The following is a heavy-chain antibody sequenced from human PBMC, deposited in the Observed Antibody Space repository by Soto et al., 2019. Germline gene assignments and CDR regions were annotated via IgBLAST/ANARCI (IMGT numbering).Heavy chain of an antibody. CDR2: IGTAGDT. V-gene: IGHV3-13*01. CDR3: AKSQEIGTHFFDS. Sequence: GGSLRLSCEASGFTFSGLDMHWVRQPTGKGLEWVSSIGTAGDTYYAVSVKGRFTISRDNAKNSLSLQMNSLRAGDMAVYFCAKSQEIGTHFFDSWGQGTQVTVSS. CDR1: GFTFSGLD. D-gene: IGHD6-13*01. J-gene: IGHJ4*02.